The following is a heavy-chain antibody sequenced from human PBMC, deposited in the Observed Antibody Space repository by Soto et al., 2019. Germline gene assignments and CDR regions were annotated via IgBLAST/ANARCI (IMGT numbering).Heavy chain of an antibody. CDR3: ARDSSGRHDY. J-gene: IGHJ4*02. V-gene: IGHV4-59*01. D-gene: IGHD3-22*01. CDR1: GCSINSYY. Sequence: SETLSLTCSVDGCSINSYYWSWIRLPPGKGLGWVGYIYYTGSTNYNPSLKSRVTISVDTSKNQFSLKVNSVTAADTAVYFCARDSSGRHDYWGQGTPVTVSS. CDR2: IYYTGST.